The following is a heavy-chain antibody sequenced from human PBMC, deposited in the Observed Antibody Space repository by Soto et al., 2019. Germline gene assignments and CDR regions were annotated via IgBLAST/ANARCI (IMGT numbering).Heavy chain of an antibody. CDR3: ATKATTSGYYTFDH. J-gene: IGHJ4*02. Sequence: GGSLRLSCVASGFTFSTYAMSWVRQAPGKGLEWVSTISAGSNTYYADSVKGRFTISRDNSKDTLYLQMNSLRVEDTAIYFCATKATTSGYYTFDHWGQGTLVTVSS. CDR1: GFTFSTYA. D-gene: IGHD3-22*01. CDR2: ISAGSNT. V-gene: IGHV3-23*01.